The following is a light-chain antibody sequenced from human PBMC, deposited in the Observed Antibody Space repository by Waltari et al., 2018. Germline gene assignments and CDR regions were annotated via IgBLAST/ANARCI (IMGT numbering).Light chain of an antibody. CDR1: QGISTY. V-gene: IGKV1-13*02. J-gene: IGKJ4*01. CDR3: QQCNSNPLT. CDR2: YAN. Sequence: IQMSQSPSSLSASVGDRVTITCRASQGISTYLNWYQQKPGKAPKLLIYYANSLASGVPSRFSGSGSGTEFTLTISSLQPEDFATYYCQQCNSNPLTFGGGTKVEIK.